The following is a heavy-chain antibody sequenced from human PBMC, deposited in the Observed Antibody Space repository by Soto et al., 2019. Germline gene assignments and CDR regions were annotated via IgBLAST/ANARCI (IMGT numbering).Heavy chain of an antibody. V-gene: IGHV3-33*01. J-gene: IGHJ6*02. Sequence: QVQLVESGGGVVQPGRSPRLSCAASGFTFSSYGMHWVRQAPGKGLEWVAVIWYDGSNKYYADSVKGRFTISRDNSKNTLYLQMNSLRAEDTAVYYCARDNSGSYRGRYYYGMDVWGQGTTVTVSS. CDR2: IWYDGSNK. CDR1: GFTFSSYG. CDR3: ARDNSGSYRGRYYYGMDV. D-gene: IGHD1-26*01.